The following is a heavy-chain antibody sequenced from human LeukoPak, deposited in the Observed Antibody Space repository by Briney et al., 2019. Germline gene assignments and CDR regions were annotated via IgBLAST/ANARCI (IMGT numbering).Heavy chain of an antibody. J-gene: IGHJ3*02. Sequence: GSLRLSCAASGFIFSSHGMNWVRQAPGKGLEWVSAISGSGGSTYYADSVKGRFTISRDNSKNTLYLQMNSLRAEDTAVYYCAKPRGAFDIWGQGTMVTVSS. CDR1: GFIFSSHG. CDR3: AKPRGAFDI. D-gene: IGHD3-10*01. CDR2: ISGSGGST. V-gene: IGHV3-23*01.